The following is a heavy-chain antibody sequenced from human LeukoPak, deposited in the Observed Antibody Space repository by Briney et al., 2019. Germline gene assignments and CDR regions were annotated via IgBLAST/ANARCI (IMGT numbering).Heavy chain of an antibody. V-gene: IGHV3-30*04. D-gene: IGHD3-22*01. CDR1: GFTFNNFA. J-gene: IGHJ5*02. CDR2: ISYDGRNQ. Sequence: GRSLRLSCAASGFTFNNFAMHWVRQAPGKGLDWVAVISYDGRNQFYADSVKGRFTISRDNAMNTVYLQMNSLRAEDTAVYYCARVLSGSWDWFDPWGQGTLVTVSS. CDR3: ARVLSGSWDWFDP.